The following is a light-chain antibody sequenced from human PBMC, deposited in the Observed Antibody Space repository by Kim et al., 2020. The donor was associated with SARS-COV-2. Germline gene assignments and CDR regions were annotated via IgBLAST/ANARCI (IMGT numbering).Light chain of an antibody. J-gene: IGKJ4*01. Sequence: ASVGDRVTITCRASQSISGWLAWSQQKPGQAPKVLIYMTSNLASGVPSRFSGGGSGTEFTLTISSLQPEDFATYYCQQYSTYPLTFGGGTKVDIK. CDR1: QSISGW. V-gene: IGKV1-5*03. CDR2: MTS. CDR3: QQYSTYPLT.